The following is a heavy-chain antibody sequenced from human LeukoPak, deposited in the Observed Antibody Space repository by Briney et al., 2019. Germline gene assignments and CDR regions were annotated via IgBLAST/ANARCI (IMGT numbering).Heavy chain of an antibody. CDR2: ISGSGGST. CDR3: AKIFHTDGYYLGEHLFDA. Sequence: PGGSLRLSCAASGFTFNNYAMSWVRQAPGKGPEWLSAISGSGGSTTDADSVKGRFTTSRDSSKSTLYLQMNSLRAEDTAIYYCAKIFHTDGYYLGEHLFDAWGQGTLVTVSS. J-gene: IGHJ5*02. D-gene: IGHD3-22*01. CDR1: GFTFNNYA. V-gene: IGHV3-23*01.